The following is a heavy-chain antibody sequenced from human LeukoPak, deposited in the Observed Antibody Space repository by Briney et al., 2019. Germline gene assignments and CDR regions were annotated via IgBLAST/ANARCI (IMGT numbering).Heavy chain of an antibody. CDR1: GYSISSGYY. V-gene: IGHV4-38-2*02. CDR3: ARGRVSSSSWSSTYYYYFYMDV. CDR2: IYHSGST. J-gene: IGHJ6*03. D-gene: IGHD6-13*01. Sequence: PSETLSLTCTVSGYSISSGYYWGWIRQPPGKGLEWIGSIYHSGSTYYNPSLKSRVTISVDTSKNQFSLELSSVTAADTAVYFCARGRVSSSSWSSTYYYYFYMDVWGKGTTVTVSS.